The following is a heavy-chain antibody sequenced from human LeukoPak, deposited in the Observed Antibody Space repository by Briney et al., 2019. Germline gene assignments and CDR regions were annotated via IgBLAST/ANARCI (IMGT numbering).Heavy chain of an antibody. J-gene: IGHJ4*02. V-gene: IGHV1-2*02. Sequence: ASVKVSCKASGYTFTGYYMHWVRQAPGQGLEWMGWINPNSGGTNYAQKFQGRVTMTRDTSISTAYMELSRLRSEDTAVYYCARVGRYYGSGSYSPFDYWGQGTLVTVSS. CDR1: GYTFTGYY. D-gene: IGHD3-10*01. CDR2: INPNSGGT. CDR3: ARVGRYYGSGSYSPFDY.